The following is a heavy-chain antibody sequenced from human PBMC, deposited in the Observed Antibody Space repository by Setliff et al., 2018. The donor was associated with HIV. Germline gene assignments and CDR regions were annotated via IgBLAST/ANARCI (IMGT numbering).Heavy chain of an antibody. Sequence: PGESLKISCAASGFTFSDYYMSWIRQAPGKGLEWVSYITGSSSYTNYADSVKGRFTISRDNAKNSLCLQMNSLRAEDTAVYYCARVMIGYSGYDAFDYWGQGTLVTVSS. D-gene: IGHD5-12*01. CDR1: GFTFSDYY. J-gene: IGHJ4*02. CDR3: ARVMIGYSGYDAFDY. V-gene: IGHV3-11*05. CDR2: ITGSSSYT.